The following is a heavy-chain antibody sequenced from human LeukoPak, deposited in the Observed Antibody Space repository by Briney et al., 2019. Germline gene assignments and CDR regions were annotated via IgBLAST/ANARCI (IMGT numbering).Heavy chain of an antibody. Sequence: SETLSLTCSVSGASLTIYYWNWIRQPAGKGLEWIGRYASGTTTHNPSLKSQFSMSIDTSKNQISLKLTSVTAADTAVYYCASGELSLDNWGQGALVTVTP. D-gene: IGHD1-7*01. CDR1: GASLTIYY. CDR3: ASGELSLDN. J-gene: IGHJ4*02. CDR2: YASGTT. V-gene: IGHV4-4*07.